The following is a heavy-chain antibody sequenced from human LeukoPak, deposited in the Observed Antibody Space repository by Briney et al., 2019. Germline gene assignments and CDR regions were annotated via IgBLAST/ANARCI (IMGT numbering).Heavy chain of an antibody. CDR3: AKDTVKVTTIRRVPHYMDV. CDR1: GFTVSSNY. Sequence: GGSLRLSCAASGFTVSSNYMSWVRQAPGKGLEWVSVIYSGGSTYYADSVKGRFTISRDNSKNTLYLQMNSLRTEDTAVYYCAKDTVKVTTIRRVPHYMDVWGKGTTVTISS. CDR2: IYSGGST. D-gene: IGHD5-12*01. V-gene: IGHV3-66*01. J-gene: IGHJ6*03.